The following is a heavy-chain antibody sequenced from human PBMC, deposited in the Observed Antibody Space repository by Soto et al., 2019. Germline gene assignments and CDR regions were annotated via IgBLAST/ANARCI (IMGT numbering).Heavy chain of an antibody. CDR1: GFTFKNYA. Sequence: QVQLVESGGGVVQPGRSLRLSCAASGFTFKNYAMHWVRQAPGKGLEWVAVISYDGTAEYYADSTRGRFTISRDIPKRTTYLVINNVRREDTAMYYCARVATRLQSMEVLEYWGQGTLVTVPS. CDR3: ARVATRLQSMEVLEY. V-gene: IGHV3-30*03. CDR2: ISYDGTAE. D-gene: IGHD2-21*02. J-gene: IGHJ4*02.